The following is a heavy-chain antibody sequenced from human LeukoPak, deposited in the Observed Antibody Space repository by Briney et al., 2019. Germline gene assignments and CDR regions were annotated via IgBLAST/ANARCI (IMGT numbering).Heavy chain of an antibody. CDR2: VHYSGST. CDR3: ASQYCSGGSCYFY. D-gene: IGHD2-15*01. CDR1: GGSLGDDF. J-gene: IGHJ4*02. Sequence: SETLSLTCSVSGGSLGDDFWTWMRQPPGKGLEWIGYVHYSGSTNYNPSLKSRVTISVDTTKNQFSLKLSSVTAADTAVYYCASQYCSGGSCYFYWGQGTLVTVSS. V-gene: IGHV4-59*08.